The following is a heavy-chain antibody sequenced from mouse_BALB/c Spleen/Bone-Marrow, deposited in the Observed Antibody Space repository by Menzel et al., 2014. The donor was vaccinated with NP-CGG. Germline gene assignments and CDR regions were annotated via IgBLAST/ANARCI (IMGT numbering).Heavy chain of an antibody. J-gene: IGHJ2*03. CDR1: GFTFSSYG. Sequence: EAKLVESGGGLVQPGGSLKLSCAASGFTFSSYGMSWVRPTPDKRLELVATINSNGGSTYYPDSVKGRFTISRDNAKNTLYLQMSSLESEDTAMYYCARVWYFDYWGQGTSLTVSS. CDR2: INSNGGST. V-gene: IGHV5-6-3*01. CDR3: ARVWYFDY.